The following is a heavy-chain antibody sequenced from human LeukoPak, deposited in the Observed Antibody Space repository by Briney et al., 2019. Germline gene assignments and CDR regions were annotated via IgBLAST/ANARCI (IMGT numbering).Heavy chain of an antibody. CDR1: GFTFSSYA. J-gene: IGHJ3*02. V-gene: IGHV3-30-3*01. Sequence: GGSLRLSCAASGFTFSSYAMRWVRQAPGKGLEWVAVISYDGSNKYYADSVKGRFTISRDNSKNTLYLQMNSLRAEDTAVYYCARDYNSCAFDIWGQGTMVTVSS. CDR2: ISYDGSNK. CDR3: ARDYNSCAFDI. D-gene: IGHD3-10*01.